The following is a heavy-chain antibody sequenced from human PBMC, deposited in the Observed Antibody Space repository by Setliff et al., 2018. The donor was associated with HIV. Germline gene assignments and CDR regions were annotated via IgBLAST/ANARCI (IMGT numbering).Heavy chain of an antibody. CDR2: INPNSGAT. D-gene: IGHD1-26*01. CDR1: GYTFSGYY. J-gene: IGHJ5*02. Sequence: ASVKVSCKASGYTFSGYYLHWVRRAPGQGLEWMGWINPNSGATNYAQNFQGRVTITRDTSISTAYMDLSSLTSDDPAVYYCALASIVSTARWNHWGRGTLVTVSS. CDR3: ALASIVSTARWNH. V-gene: IGHV1-2*02.